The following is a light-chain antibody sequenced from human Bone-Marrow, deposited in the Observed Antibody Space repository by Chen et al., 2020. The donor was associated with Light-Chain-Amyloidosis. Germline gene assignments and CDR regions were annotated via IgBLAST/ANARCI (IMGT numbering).Light chain of an antibody. V-gene: IGLV1-40*01. J-gene: IGLJ2*01. CDR2: GNS. CDR3: QSYDSSLSGSVV. Sequence: QSVLTQPPSVSGAPGQRVTISCTGSSSNIGAGYDVQWYQQLPGTAPKLLIYGNSNRPSGVPDRFSGSKSGTSASLAITGLQAEDEADYYCQSYDSSLSGSVVFGGGTKLTGL. CDR1: SSNIGAGYD.